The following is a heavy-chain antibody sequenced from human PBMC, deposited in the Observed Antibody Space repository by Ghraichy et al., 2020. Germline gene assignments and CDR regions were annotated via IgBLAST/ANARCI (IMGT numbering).Heavy chain of an antibody. CDR2: ISEGGGNT. CDR1: GFTFSTCA. CDR3: AKGQGGNSVYD. V-gene: IGHV3-23*01. J-gene: IGHJ4*02. Sequence: GGSLRLSCAASGFTFSTCAMTWVHQRPGKGLEWVSRISEGGGNTHYADSVKGRFTVSRDNSKNSLYLQMSSLRAEDTAVYYCAKGQGGNSVYDWGQGTLVTVSS. D-gene: IGHD2-15*01.